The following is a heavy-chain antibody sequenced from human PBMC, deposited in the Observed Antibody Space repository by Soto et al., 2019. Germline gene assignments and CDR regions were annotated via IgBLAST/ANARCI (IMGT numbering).Heavy chain of an antibody. V-gene: IGHV1-69*01. CDR2: IIPIFGTA. CDR1: GGTFSSYA. CDR3: AIPDLAKYGSGSYYNGEFLGTFDY. D-gene: IGHD3-10*01. J-gene: IGHJ4*02. Sequence: QVQLVQSGAEVKKPGSSGKVSCKASGGTFSSYAISWVRQAPGQGLEWMGGIIPIFGTANYAQKFQGRVTITADESTSTASMELSSLRSEDTAVYYCAIPDLAKYGSGSYYNGEFLGTFDYWGQGTLVTVSS.